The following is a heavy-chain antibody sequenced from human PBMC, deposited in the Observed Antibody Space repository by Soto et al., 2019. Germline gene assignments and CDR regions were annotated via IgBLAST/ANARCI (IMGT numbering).Heavy chain of an antibody. J-gene: IGHJ4*02. V-gene: IGHV3-23*01. Sequence: ELQVLESGGGLVQPGGSLRLTCAASGLTLSEYGTSWVRQAPGKGLEWVSFVSGSGDSTYYTDSVKGRFTISRDSSKNTVCLQMNSLRAEDTAVYYCATSNYGERDWGQGTLVTVSS. D-gene: IGHD3-10*01. CDR2: VSGSGDST. CDR3: ATSNYGERD. CDR1: GLTLSEYG.